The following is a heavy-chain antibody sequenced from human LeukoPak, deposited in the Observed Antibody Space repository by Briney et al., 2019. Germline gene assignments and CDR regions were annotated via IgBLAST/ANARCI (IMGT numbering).Heavy chain of an antibody. D-gene: IGHD3-22*01. Sequence: SETLSLTCTVSGYSISSGYYWAWIRQPPGGGLEWIGNIYHSGNTYYNPSLRSRVSLSVDKSKNQYSLKLTSVTAADTAVYYCATIPFSYDSSSYPDYWGQGALVRVSS. CDR3: ATIPFSYDSSSYPDY. CDR1: GYSISSGYY. CDR2: IYHSGNT. J-gene: IGHJ4*02. V-gene: IGHV4-38-2*02.